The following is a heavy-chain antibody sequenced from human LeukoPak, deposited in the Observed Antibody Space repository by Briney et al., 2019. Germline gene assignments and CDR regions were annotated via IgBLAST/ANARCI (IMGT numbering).Heavy chain of an antibody. D-gene: IGHD6-13*01. J-gene: IGHJ6*04. CDR2: IYSGGST. CDR3: ARGEGSWQQHYYCYYGMDV. Sequence: GGSLRLSCAASGFTVSSNYMSWVRQAPGKGLEWVSVIYSGGSTYYADSVKGRFTISRDNSKNTLYLQMNSLRAEDTAVYYCARGEGSWQQHYYCYYGMDVWGKGTTVTVSS. CDR1: GFTVSSNY. V-gene: IGHV3-53*01.